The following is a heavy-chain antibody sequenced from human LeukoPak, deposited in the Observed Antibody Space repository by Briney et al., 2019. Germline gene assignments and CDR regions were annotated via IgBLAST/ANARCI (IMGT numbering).Heavy chain of an antibody. J-gene: IGHJ3*02. CDR3: AVIGGPVTMTDDAFDI. D-gene: IGHD3-22*01. CDR2: INPSGGST. Sequence: GASVKVSCKASGYTFTSYYMHWVRQAPGQGLEWMGIINPSGGSTSYAQKFQGRVTMTRDTSTSTVYMELSSLRSEDTAVYYCAVIGGPVTMTDDAFDIWGQGTMVTVSS. V-gene: IGHV1-46*01. CDR1: GYTFTSYY.